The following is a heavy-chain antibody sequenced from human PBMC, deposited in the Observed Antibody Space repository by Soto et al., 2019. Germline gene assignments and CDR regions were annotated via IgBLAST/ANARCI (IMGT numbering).Heavy chain of an antibody. CDR3: TRDASRDSSARGWFDP. Sequence: AGGSLRLSCAASGFTFRSFTMNWVRQAPGKGLEWVSTISSNSAYIYYTDALRGRFTISRDNAKNSLHLQMNSLRAEDTAVYYCTRDASRDSSARGWFDPWGPGALVTVSS. CDR2: ISSNSAYI. V-gene: IGHV3-21*01. CDR1: GFTFRSFT. J-gene: IGHJ5*02. D-gene: IGHD6-13*01.